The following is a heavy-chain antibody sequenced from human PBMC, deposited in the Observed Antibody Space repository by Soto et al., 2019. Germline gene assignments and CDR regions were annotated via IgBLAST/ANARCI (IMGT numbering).Heavy chain of an antibody. CDR3: ARHLNFWAPINAFDI. J-gene: IGHJ3*02. CDR1: GGSISSSSYY. D-gene: IGHD3-3*01. V-gene: IGHV4-39*01. Sequence: QLQLQESGPGLVKPSETLSLTCTVSGGSISSSSYYWGWIRQPPGKGLEWIGSIYYSGSTYYNPSLKSRVTISVDTSKNQFSLKLSSVTAADTAVYYCARHLNFWAPINAFDIWGQGTMVTLSS. CDR2: IYYSGST.